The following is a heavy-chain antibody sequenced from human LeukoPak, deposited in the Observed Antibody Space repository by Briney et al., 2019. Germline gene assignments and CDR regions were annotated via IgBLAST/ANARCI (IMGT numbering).Heavy chain of an antibody. CDR1: GFTFGTYA. CDR3: AKNHYSSSRDYFDY. J-gene: IGHJ4*02. Sequence: GGSLRLSCAASGFTFGTYAMTWVRQAPGKGLEWVSVISGSGGSTYYADSVKGRFIISRDNSKNTLYLQMNSLRAEDTAVYNCAKNHYSSSRDYFDYWGQGTLVTVSS. V-gene: IGHV3-23*01. D-gene: IGHD6-13*01. CDR2: ISGSGGST.